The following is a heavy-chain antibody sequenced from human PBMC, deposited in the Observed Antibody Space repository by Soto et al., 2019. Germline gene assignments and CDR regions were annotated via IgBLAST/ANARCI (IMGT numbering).Heavy chain of an antibody. V-gene: IGHV4-31*03. Sequence: QVQLQESGPGLVKPSQTLSLTCTVSGGSISSGGYYWSWIRQHPGKGLDFIGYIFSSGGTYYNPSLKSRVTISVDTSKNQLSLRLRSVSAADTALYYCARLWTGYYNDRPTSFDYWGQGTLVTVSS. J-gene: IGHJ4*02. CDR3: ARLWTGYYNDRPTSFDY. CDR1: GGSISSGGYY. CDR2: IFSSGGT. D-gene: IGHD3-9*01.